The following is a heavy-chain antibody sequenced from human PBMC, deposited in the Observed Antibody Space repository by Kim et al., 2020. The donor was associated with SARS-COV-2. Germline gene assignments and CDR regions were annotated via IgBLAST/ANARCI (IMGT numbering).Heavy chain of an antibody. D-gene: IGHD6-13*01. CDR2: T. V-gene: IGHV4-4*09. CDR3: ARRQQLALFDY. Sequence: TNYNPCLKSRVTISVDTSKNQFSLKLSSVTAADTAVYYCARRQQLALFDYWGQGTLVTVS. J-gene: IGHJ4*02.